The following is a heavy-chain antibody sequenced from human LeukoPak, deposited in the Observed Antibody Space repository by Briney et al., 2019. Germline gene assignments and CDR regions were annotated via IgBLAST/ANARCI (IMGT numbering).Heavy chain of an antibody. CDR3: ARDRGSGSYLFAMGGYFDY. D-gene: IGHD3-10*01. V-gene: IGHV4-59*12. CDR1: GGSISSYY. J-gene: IGHJ4*02. CDR2: IYYSGST. Sequence: SETLSLTCTVSGGSISSYYWSWIRQPPGKGLEWIGYIYYSGSTNYNPSLKSRVTISVDTSKNQFSLKLSSVTAADTAVYYCARDRGSGSYLFAMGGYFDYWGQGTLVTVSS.